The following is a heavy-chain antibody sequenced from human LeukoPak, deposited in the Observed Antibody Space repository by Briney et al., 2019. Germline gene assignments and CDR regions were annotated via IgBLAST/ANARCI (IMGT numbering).Heavy chain of an antibody. CDR1: GGSISSSSYY. CDR2: IYYSGST. Sequence: SETLSLTCTVSGGSISSSSYYWGWIRQPPGKGLEWIGSIYYSGSTYYNPSLKSRVTISVDTSKNQFSLKLSSVTAADTAVYYCARVTPSYNWFDPWGQGTLVTVSS. D-gene: IGHD4-23*01. CDR3: ARVTPSYNWFDP. V-gene: IGHV4-39*07. J-gene: IGHJ5*02.